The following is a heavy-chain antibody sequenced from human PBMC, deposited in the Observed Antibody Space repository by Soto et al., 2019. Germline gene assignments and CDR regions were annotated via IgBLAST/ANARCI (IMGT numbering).Heavy chain of an antibody. CDR1: GYTFTSYA. J-gene: IGHJ5*02. CDR2: INAGNGNT. D-gene: IGHD4-17*01. Sequence: ASVKVSCKASGYTFTSYAMHWVRQAPGQRLEWMGWINAGNGNTKYSQKFQGRVTITRDTSASTAYMELSSLRSEDTAVYYCARDWGTTTVSLNWLDPWGQGTLVTVSS. CDR3: ARDWGTTTVSLNWLDP. V-gene: IGHV1-3*01.